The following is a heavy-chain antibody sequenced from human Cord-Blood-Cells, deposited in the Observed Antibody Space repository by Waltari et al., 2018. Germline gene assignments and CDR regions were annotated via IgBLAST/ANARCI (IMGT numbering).Heavy chain of an antibody. D-gene: IGHD3-10*01. J-gene: IGHJ3*02. CDR1: VYTLTCYY. CDR2: KNPNSGGT. Sequence: QVQLVHSGAEVKKPGASVKVSCKAPVYTLTCYYIHCLRTAPGQGLEWMGWKNPNSGGTNNAQKFQGWVTMTRDTSISTAYMGLSRLRSDDTAVYYCARSHYGSGSDTAFDIWGQGTMVTVSS. CDR3: ARSHYGSGSDTAFDI. V-gene: IGHV1-2*04.